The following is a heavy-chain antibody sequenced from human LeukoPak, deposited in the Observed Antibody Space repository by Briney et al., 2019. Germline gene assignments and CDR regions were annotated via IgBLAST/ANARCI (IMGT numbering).Heavy chain of an antibody. Sequence: GGSLRLSCGASGFTFSTYAMGWVRRAPGKRLEWVLSISGTGGSTSYAASVKGRFTISRDQSKDTLYLQMNSLRAEDTALYYCVKEFWAAAGTVGLFDFWGLGTLVTVSS. CDR3: VKEFWAAAGTVGLFDF. D-gene: IGHD6-13*01. CDR1: GFTFSTYA. CDR2: ISGTGGST. J-gene: IGHJ4*02. V-gene: IGHV3-23*01.